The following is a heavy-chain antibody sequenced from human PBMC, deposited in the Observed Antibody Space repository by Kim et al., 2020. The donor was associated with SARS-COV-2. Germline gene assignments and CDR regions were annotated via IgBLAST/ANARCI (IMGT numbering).Heavy chain of an antibody. CDR3: VRDLVGSDDL. J-gene: IGHJ5*02. CDR1: GFTFSNYW. D-gene: IGHD5-12*01. V-gene: IGHV3-74*01. CDR2: LNEDGSTT. Sequence: GGSMRLSCAASGFTFSNYWMHWVRQAPGKGPVWVSRLNEDGSTTNYADSVKGRFTISRDNARKTLYLHMDSLIAEDTALYYCVRDLVGSDDLWGQGTLVTVSS.